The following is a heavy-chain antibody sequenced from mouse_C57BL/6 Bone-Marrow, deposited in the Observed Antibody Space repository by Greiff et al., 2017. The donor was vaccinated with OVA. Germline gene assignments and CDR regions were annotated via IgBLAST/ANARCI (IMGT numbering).Heavy chain of an antibody. V-gene: IGHV1-81*01. J-gene: IGHJ2*01. CDR3: ARDYGSSYRDYFGD. CDR1: GYTFTSYG. D-gene: IGHD1-1*01. Sequence: QVQLQQSGAELARPGASVKLSCKASGYTFTSYGISWVKQRTGQGLEWIGEIYPRSGNTYYNEKFKGKATLTADKSSSTAYMELRSLTSEDSAVYFCARDYGSSYRDYFGDWGQGTTLTVSS. CDR2: IYPRSGNT.